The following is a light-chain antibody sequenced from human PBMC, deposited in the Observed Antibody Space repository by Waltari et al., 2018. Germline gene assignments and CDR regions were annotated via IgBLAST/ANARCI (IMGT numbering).Light chain of an antibody. CDR2: EVS. Sequence: QSALTQPPSASGSPGQSVTIPSTGTSHDVGGYNYVSWYQQHPGKAPKLMIYEVSKRPSGVPDRFSGSKSGYTASLTVSGLQAEDEADYFCSSYAGSNNVVFGGGTKLTVL. CDR3: SSYAGSNNVV. V-gene: IGLV2-8*01. J-gene: IGLJ2*01. CDR1: SHDVGGYNY.